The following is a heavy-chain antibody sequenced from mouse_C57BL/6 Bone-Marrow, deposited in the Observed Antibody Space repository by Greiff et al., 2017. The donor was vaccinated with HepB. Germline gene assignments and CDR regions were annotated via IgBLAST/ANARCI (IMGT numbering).Heavy chain of an antibody. Sequence: QVQLQQSGSELRSPGSSVKLSCKDFDSEVFPIAYMSWVRQKPGHGFEWIGGILPSIGRTIYGEKFEDKATLDADTLSNTAYLELNSLTSEDSAIYYCARGETHKASNYVYYAMDYWGQGTSVTVSS. CDR1: DSEVFPIAY. CDR2: ILPSIGRT. J-gene: IGHJ4*01. V-gene: IGHV15-2*01. D-gene: IGHD2-5*01. CDR3: ARGETHKASNYVYYAMDY.